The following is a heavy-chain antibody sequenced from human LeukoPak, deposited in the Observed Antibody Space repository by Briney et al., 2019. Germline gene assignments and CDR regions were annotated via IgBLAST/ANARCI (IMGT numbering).Heavy chain of an antibody. V-gene: IGHV1-2*02. CDR2: INPNSGGT. CDR3: ARAPPPKSTYYDFWSGQPPDAFDI. J-gene: IGHJ3*02. D-gene: IGHD3-3*01. CDR1: GYTFTGYY. Sequence: ASVKVSCKASGYTFTGYYMHWVRQAPGQGLEWMGWINPNSGGTNHAQKFQGRVTMTRDTSISTAYMELSRLRSDDTAVYYCARAPPPKSTYYDFWSGQPPDAFDIWGQGTMVTVSS.